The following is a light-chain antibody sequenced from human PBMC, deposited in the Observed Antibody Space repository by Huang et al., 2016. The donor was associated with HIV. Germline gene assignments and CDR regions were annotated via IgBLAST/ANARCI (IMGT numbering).Light chain of an antibody. CDR3: QQYNSYPIT. CDR2: DAS. Sequence: DIQMTQSPSTLSASVGDRVTITCRDSQSISTSLAWYQQKPGKAPQLLIYDASSLEGGVPARFSGSGSGTEFTLTINSLQPDNFATYYCQQYNSYPITFGQGTRLEIK. J-gene: IGKJ5*01. CDR1: QSISTS. V-gene: IGKV1-5*01.